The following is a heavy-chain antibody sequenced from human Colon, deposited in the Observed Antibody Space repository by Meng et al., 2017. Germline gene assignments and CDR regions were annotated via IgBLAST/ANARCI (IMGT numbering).Heavy chain of an antibody. Sequence: GGSLRLSCAVYGGSFSGYYWSWVRQAPGKGLEWVSGINWNGGSTGYADSVKGRFTISRDNAKNSLYLQMNSLRAEDTALYHCARDTTLGSTNWFDPWGQGTLVTVSS. D-gene: IGHD1-1*01. J-gene: IGHJ5*02. V-gene: IGHV3-20*01. CDR2: INWNGGST. CDR1: GGSFSGYY. CDR3: ARDTTLGSTNWFDP.